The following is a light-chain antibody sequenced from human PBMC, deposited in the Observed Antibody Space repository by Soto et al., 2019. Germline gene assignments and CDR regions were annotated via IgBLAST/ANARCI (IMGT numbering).Light chain of an antibody. J-gene: IGKJ1*01. V-gene: IGKV3-20*01. CDR2: GAS. Sequence: EIVLTQSPGTLSLSPGERATLSCRASQSVSSRSLGWYQQKPGQAPRLLIYGASSRATGIPDRFSGSGSGTDFTLTISRLEPEDFAVYYCHQYGSAPRTFGQGTKVDI. CDR3: HQYGSAPRT. CDR1: QSVSSRS.